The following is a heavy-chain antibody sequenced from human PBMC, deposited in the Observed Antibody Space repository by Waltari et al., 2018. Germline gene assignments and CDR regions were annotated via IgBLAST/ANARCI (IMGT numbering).Heavy chain of an antibody. J-gene: IGHJ2*01. V-gene: IGHV1-2*02. CDR2: RNPKSGGT. Sequence: QVQLVQSGAEVKKPAASVNVSCKSSGYTFTGSYLPVVRQAPGQGLEWMGWRNPKSGGTNYAQKFQGRVTMTRDTSISTAYMELTSLTSDDTAVYYCTKTPPGGSNWYYDLWGRGTLVTVSS. CDR1: GYTFTGSY. CDR3: TKTPPGGSNWYYDL. D-gene: IGHD2-8*01.